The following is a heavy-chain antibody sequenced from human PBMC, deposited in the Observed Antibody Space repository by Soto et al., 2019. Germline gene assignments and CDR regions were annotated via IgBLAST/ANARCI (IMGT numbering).Heavy chain of an antibody. CDR3: ARVSLNWLDAFDI. J-gene: IGHJ3*02. D-gene: IGHD1-1*01. V-gene: IGHV3-7*01. Sequence: EVQLVESGGGLVQPGGSLRLSCVASGFTFSSYWMSWVRQAPGKGLEWVANIKQDGSEKYYVDSVKGRFTISRDNAKNALHLQMSSLRAEDTAVYYCARVSLNWLDAFDIWGQGTMVTVSS. CDR1: GFTFSSYW. CDR2: IKQDGSEK.